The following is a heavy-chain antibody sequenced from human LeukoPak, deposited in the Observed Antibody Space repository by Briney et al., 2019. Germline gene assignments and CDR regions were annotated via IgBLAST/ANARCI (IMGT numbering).Heavy chain of an antibody. J-gene: IGHJ4*02. D-gene: IGHD5-18*01. CDR1: GGSIGSSNW. V-gene: IGHV4-4*02. CDR2: IYHDGST. Sequence: SGTLSLTCAVSGGSIGSSNWWNWVRQPPGKGLEWIGEIYHDGSTNYNPSLKSRVTVSVDKSKNQFSLKLSSVTAADTAVYYCARKRGYSYGYYFDYWGQGTLVTVSS. CDR3: ARKRGYSYGYYFDY.